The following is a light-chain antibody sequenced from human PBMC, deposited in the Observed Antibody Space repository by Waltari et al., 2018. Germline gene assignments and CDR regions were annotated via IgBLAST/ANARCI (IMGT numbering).Light chain of an antibody. V-gene: IGKV3-11*01. CDR3: QQRGSWPPA. J-gene: IGKJ4*01. CDR1: QSVGSY. CDR2: QAS. Sequence: EIVFTQSPATLSLSPGERVTLSCRASQSVGSYLAWYQQQPGQAPRLLIHQASTRAAGIPARFSGSGSGTDFTLTISSLEPEDFAVYYCQQRGSWPPAFGGGTKVEIK.